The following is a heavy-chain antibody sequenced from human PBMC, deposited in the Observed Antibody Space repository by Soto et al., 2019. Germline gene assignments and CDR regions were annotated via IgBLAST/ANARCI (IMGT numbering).Heavy chain of an antibody. Sequence: GASVKVSCKASGYTFTASYMHWVRQAPGQGLEWMGIIDPSGGSTSYSQKFQGRVTMTRDTSTRTVYMELNSLRSEDTAVFYCARDSGHYYRSDAFDKWGQGTMVTVSS. D-gene: IGHD1-26*01. CDR1: GYTFTASY. CDR3: ARDSGHYYRSDAFDK. V-gene: IGHV1-46*01. CDR2: IDPSGGST. J-gene: IGHJ3*02.